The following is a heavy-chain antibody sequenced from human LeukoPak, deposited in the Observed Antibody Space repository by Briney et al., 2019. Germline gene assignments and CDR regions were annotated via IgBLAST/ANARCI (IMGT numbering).Heavy chain of an antibody. V-gene: IGHV3-9*01. CDR3: AKLPITFGGVHPAVDPPQTDY. CDR1: GFTFDDYA. Sequence: PGGSLRLSCAASGFTFDDYAMHWVRQAPGKGLEWVSGISWNSGSIGYADSVKGRFTISRDNAKNSLYLQMNSLRAEDTALYYCAKLPITFGGVHPAVDPPQTDYWGQGTLVTVSS. D-gene: IGHD3-16*01. J-gene: IGHJ4*02. CDR2: ISWNSGSI.